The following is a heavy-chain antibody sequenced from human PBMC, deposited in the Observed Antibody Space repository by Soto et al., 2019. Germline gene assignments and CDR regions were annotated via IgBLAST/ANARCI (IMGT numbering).Heavy chain of an antibody. CDR2: IYYSGST. J-gene: IGHJ4*02. CDR3: ARESGPAAKFDY. CDR1: GGSVSSGSYY. D-gene: IGHD1-1*01. Sequence: QVQLQESGPGLVKPSETLSLTCTVSGGSVSSGSYYWSWIRQPPGKGLEWIGYIYYSGSTNYNPSLHGRVTHAVDPSKNPFALKLGSVPAAAAAVYYCARESGPAAKFDYWGQGTLVTVSS. V-gene: IGHV4-61*01.